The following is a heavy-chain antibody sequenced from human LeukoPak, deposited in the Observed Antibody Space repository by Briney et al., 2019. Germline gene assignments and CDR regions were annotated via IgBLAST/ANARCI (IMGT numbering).Heavy chain of an antibody. CDR1: GFTFSDYY. V-gene: IGHV3-11*01. J-gene: IGHJ4*02. CDR2: ISSSGSTT. CDR3: ARSRRPDYADFDY. Sequence: GGPLRLSCAASGFTFSDYYMSWIRQAPGKGLEWVSYISSSGSTTYYADSVKGRFTISRDNAKNSLYLQMNSLRAEDTAVYHCARSRRPDYADFDYWGQGTLVTVSS. D-gene: IGHD4-17*01.